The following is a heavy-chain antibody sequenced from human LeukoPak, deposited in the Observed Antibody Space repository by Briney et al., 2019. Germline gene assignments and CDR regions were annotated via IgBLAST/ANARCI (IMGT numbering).Heavy chain of an antibody. CDR2: LFYSGST. D-gene: IGHD3-10*01. CDR1: GGSITNTNYY. J-gene: IGHJ4*02. V-gene: IGHV4-39*01. Sequence: SETLSLTCTVAGGSITNTNYYWGWIREPPEKGREYIGSLFYSGSTSYNPSRKSRFTMSINTTKNPLSRKLNSVTAADTAVYYCAGLFVGEYYGSGYYFDDWGQGTLVTVTS. CDR3: AGLFVGEYYGSGYYFDD.